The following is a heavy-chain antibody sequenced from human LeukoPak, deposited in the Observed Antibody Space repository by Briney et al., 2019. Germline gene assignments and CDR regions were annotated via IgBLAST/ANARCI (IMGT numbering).Heavy chain of an antibody. Sequence: WETLSLTCAVYGGSFSGYYWSWIRQPAGKGLEWIGEINHSGSTNYNPSLKSRVTISVDTSKNQFSLKLSSVTAADTAVYYCARGLSSGYFDYWGQGTLVTVSS. J-gene: IGHJ4*02. CDR1: GGSFSGYY. CDR3: ARGLSSGYFDY. D-gene: IGHD2/OR15-2a*01. CDR2: INHSGST. V-gene: IGHV4-34*01.